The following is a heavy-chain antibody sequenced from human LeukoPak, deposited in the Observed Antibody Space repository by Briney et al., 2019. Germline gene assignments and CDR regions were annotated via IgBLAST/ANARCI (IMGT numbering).Heavy chain of an antibody. CDR1: GYTFTGYY. V-gene: IGHV1-2*02. Sequence: GASVKVSCKASGYTFTGYYMHWVRQAPGQGLEWMGWINPNSGGTNYAQKFQGRVTMTRDTSISTAYMELSGLRSDDTAVYYCARESLPIRSSGWYGGTYYYYYGMDVWGQGTTVTVSS. CDR3: ARESLPIRSSGWYGGTYYYYYGMDV. D-gene: IGHD6-19*01. J-gene: IGHJ6*02. CDR2: INPNSGGT.